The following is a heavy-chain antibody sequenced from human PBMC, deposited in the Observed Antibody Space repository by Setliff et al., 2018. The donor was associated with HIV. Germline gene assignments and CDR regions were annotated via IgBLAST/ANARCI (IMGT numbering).Heavy chain of an antibody. D-gene: IGHD3-9*01. J-gene: IGHJ5*02. Sequence: SVKVSCKASGGTFSSYAITWVRQAPGQGPEWMGGIIPIYGTPNYAQRFQGRVTITADESTSTAYMDLSNLTSDDTAVYYCATSPRGTYYDILSGRPRGWFDPWGQGTLVTVSS. CDR2: IIPIYGTP. V-gene: IGHV1-69*13. CDR3: ATSPRGTYYDILSGRPRGWFDP. CDR1: GGTFSSYA.